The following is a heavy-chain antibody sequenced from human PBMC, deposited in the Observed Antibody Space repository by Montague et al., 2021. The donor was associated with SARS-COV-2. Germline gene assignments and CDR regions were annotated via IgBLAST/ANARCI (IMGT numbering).Heavy chain of an antibody. D-gene: IGHD5-12*01. CDR3: ARAHSGSWAHLDN. J-gene: IGHJ4*02. CDR1: GGSISSYY. CDR2: IYIRETA. Sequence: SETLSLTCTVPGGSISSYYWSWIRQPAGKGLEWIGRIYIRETATYNPSLTSRVIMSADTSKDQFSLKLTSVTAADTAVYYCARAHSGSWAHLDNWGQGSLVTVSS. V-gene: IGHV4-4*07.